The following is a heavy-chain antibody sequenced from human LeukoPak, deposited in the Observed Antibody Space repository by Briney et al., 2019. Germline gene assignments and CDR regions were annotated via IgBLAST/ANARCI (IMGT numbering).Heavy chain of an antibody. CDR3: ARGRVTAMDY. CDR1: GGSFSGYY. D-gene: IGHD2-21*02. V-gene: IGHV4-34*01. J-gene: IGHJ4*02. Sequence: SETLSLTCAAYGGSFSGYYWSWIRQPPGKGLEWIGEINHSGSTNYNPSLKSRVTISVDTSKNQFSLKLSSVTAADTAVYYCARGRVTAMDYWGQGTLVTVSS. CDR2: INHSGST.